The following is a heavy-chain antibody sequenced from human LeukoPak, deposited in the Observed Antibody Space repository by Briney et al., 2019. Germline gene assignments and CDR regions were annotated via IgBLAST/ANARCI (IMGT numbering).Heavy chain of an antibody. CDR1: GFTFSSYA. D-gene: IGHD1-26*01. CDR3: WVGATSFDY. Sequence: GGSLRLSCAASGFTFSSYARHWVRQAPGKGLEWVAVISYDGSNKYYADSVKGRFTISGDNSKNTLYLQMNSLRAEDTAVYRGWVGATSFDYWGQGTLVTVSS. CDR2: ISYDGSNK. V-gene: IGHV3-30-3*01. J-gene: IGHJ4*02.